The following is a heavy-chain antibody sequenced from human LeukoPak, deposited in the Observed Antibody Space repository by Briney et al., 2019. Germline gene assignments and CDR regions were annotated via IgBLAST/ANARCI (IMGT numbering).Heavy chain of an antibody. CDR2: ISYDGNNK. J-gene: IGHJ5*02. CDR3: ARGGGSYLFDP. D-gene: IGHD1-26*01. Sequence: PGRSLRLSCAASGFTFSNYAMHWVRQAPGKGLEWVTIISYDGNNKYYADSVKGRFTISRDNSKNTLYLQMNSLRIEDTAMYYCARGGGSYLFDPWGQGTLVTVSS. CDR1: GFTFSNYA. V-gene: IGHV3-30*04.